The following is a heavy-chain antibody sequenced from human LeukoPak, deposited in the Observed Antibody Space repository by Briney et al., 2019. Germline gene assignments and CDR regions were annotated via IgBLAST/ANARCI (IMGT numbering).Heavy chain of an antibody. V-gene: IGHV4-59*08. J-gene: IGHJ4*02. CDR2: IYYSGST. CDR3: ARHSTYYYDSSGYLDY. CDR1: VGFSSSYY. Sequence: KPSETLSLTCTVSVGFSSSYYWSWIRQPRGKGLEGIGHIYYSGSTNYNHSLKSRVTISVDTSKNKFSLKLSSVTAADTAVYYCARHSTYYYDSSGYLDYWGQGTLVTVSS. D-gene: IGHD3-22*01.